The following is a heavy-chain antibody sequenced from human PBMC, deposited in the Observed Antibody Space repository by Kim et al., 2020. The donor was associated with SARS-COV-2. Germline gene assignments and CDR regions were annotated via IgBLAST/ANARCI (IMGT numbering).Heavy chain of an antibody. CDR2: IIPIFGTA. Sequence: SVKVSCKASGGTFSSYAISWVRQAPGQGLEWMGGIIPIFGTANYAQKFQGRVTITADESTSTAYMELSSLRSEDTAVYYCAREEGEMATIRGVDPASRDDYWGQGTLVTVSS. D-gene: IGHD5-12*01. J-gene: IGHJ4*02. V-gene: IGHV1-69*13. CDR3: AREEGEMATIRGVDPASRDDY. CDR1: GGTFSSYA.